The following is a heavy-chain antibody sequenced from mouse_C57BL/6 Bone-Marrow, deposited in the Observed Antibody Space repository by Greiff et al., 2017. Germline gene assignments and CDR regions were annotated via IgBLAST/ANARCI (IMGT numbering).Heavy chain of an antibody. V-gene: IGHV1-55*01. CDR1: GYTFTGYW. J-gene: IGHJ1*03. CDR2: IYPGSGST. D-gene: IGHD1-1*01. CDR3: TRSGYYVEFGG. Sequence: QVQLQQPGAELVKPGASVTLSCKASGYTFTGYWITWVKQRPGQGLEWIGDIYPGSGSTNYNEKFKGKATLTVDTSSSTAYMQLRSLTSEDSAVYYCTRSGYYVEFGGWGNSTTVTV.